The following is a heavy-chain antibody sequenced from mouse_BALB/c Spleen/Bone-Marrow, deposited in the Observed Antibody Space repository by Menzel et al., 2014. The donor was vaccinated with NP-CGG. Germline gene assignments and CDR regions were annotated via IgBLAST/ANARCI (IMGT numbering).Heavy chain of an antibody. Sequence: EVQLQQSGPELVKPGASVKISCKTSGYTFTDYTIHWMKQSPGKSLEWIGNINPNIGGTTYNQKFKGKATLTLDKSSRTAYMELRSLTSEDSAVYYCARGRFAYWGQGTLVTVSS. CDR3: ARGRFAY. CDR1: GYTFTDYT. J-gene: IGHJ3*01. CDR2: INPNIGGT. V-gene: IGHV1-22*01.